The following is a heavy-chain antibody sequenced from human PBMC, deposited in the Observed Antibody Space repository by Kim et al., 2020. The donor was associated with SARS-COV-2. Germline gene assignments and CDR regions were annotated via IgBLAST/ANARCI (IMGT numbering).Heavy chain of an antibody. CDR2: IYHSGST. CDR3: ARVKADYGSGSYYFDY. CDR1: GGSISSGGYS. V-gene: IGHV4-30-2*01. D-gene: IGHD3-10*01. Sequence: SETLSLTCAVSGGSISSGGYSWSWIRQPPGKGLEWIGYIYHSGSTYYNPSLKSRVTISVDRSKNQFSLKLSSVTAADTAVYYCARVKADYGSGSYYFDYWGQGTLVTVSS. J-gene: IGHJ4*02.